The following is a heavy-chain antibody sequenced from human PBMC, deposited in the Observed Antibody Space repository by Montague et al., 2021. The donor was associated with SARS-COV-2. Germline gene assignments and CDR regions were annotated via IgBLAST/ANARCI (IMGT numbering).Heavy chain of an antibody. CDR2: AYYRSKWYN. Sequence: CAISGDSVSSNIATWNWIRQSPSRGLEWLGRAYYRSKWYNGYAESVKSRITIDPDTSKHQFSLHLNSVTPEDTAVYYRARIPVGSKYYFDFWGQGTLVTVSS. CDR1: GDSVSSNIAT. J-gene: IGHJ4*02. V-gene: IGHV6-1*01. D-gene: IGHD2-2*01. CDR3: ARIPVGSKYYFDF.